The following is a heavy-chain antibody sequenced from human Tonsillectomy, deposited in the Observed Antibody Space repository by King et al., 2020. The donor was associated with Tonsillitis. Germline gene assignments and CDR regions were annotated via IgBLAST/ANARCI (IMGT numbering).Heavy chain of an antibody. J-gene: IGHJ4*02. CDR1: GFTFTSSA. V-gene: IGHV1-58*02. Sequence: QLVQSGPEVKKPGTSVKVSCKASGFTFTSSAMQWVRQARGRLAWIGWIVVGSGNTNYAQKFQERVTITRDMSTSTAYMELSSLRSEDTAVYYCAAEYYGSGSYYNDWGQGTLVTVSS. CDR3: AAEYYGSGSYYND. CDR2: IVVGSGNT. D-gene: IGHD3-10*01.